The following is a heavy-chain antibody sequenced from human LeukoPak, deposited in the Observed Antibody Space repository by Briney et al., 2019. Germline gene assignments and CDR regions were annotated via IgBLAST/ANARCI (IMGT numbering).Heavy chain of an antibody. J-gene: IGHJ4*02. Sequence: GGSLRLSCAASGFTFSSYAMSWVRQAPGKGLEWASAVSGGGGSTYYADSVKGRFTISRDNTKNTLFLQMNSLRAEDTAVYYCAKDLGSVVTPPSLDYWGQGTLVTVSS. D-gene: IGHD4-23*01. V-gene: IGHV3-23*01. CDR1: GFTFSSYA. CDR3: AKDLGSVVTPPSLDY. CDR2: VSGGGGST.